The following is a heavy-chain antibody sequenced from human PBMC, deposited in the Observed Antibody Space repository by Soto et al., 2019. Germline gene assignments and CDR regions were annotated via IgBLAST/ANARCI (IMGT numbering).Heavy chain of an antibody. CDR1: GFTISSYG. V-gene: IGHV3-30*03. J-gene: IGHJ3*02. D-gene: IGHD6-19*01. Sequence: QVQLVESRGGVVQPGRSLRLSCAASGFTISSYGMYWVRQAPGKGLQWVAVISYDGRNKYYADSVKGRFTISRDNSKNTLNLQMNSLRAEDTAVYYCARDRGSSGWYDAFDIWGQGTMVTVSS. CDR2: ISYDGRNK. CDR3: ARDRGSSGWYDAFDI.